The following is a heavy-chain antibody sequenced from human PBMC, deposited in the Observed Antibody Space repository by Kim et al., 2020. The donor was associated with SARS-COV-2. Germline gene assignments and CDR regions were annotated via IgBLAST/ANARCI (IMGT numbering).Heavy chain of an antibody. CDR1: GYSFTSYW. CDR2: IDPSDSYT. V-gene: IGHV5-10-1*01. D-gene: IGHD2-8*01. J-gene: IGHJ4*02. Sequence: GASLKISCKGSGYSFTSYWISWVRQMPGKGLEWMGRIDPSDSYTNYSPSFQGHVTISADKSISTAYLQWSSLKASDTAMYYCAREMVAHGALDYWGQGTLVTVSS. CDR3: AREMVAHGALDY.